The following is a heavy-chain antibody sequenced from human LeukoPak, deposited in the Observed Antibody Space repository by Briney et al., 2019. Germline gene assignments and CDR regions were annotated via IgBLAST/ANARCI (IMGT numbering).Heavy chain of an antibody. V-gene: IGHV3-30*02. Sequence: GGSLRLSCATSGFVFSKNGMHWVRQAPGKGLEWVAFIRHDESNKYYADSVKGRFTISRDNSKNTLSLQMNSLRPDDTAVYYCAKFSYGNYVAWGQGTLVIVSS. CDR3: AKFSYGNYVA. CDR2: IRHDESNK. J-gene: IGHJ5*02. D-gene: IGHD4-11*01. CDR1: GFVFSKNG.